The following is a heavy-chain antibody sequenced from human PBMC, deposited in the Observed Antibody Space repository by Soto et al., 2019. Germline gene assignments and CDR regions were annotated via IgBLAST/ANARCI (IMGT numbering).Heavy chain of an antibody. CDR3: ARHFGGQGYCSGGSCFPTDAFDI. Sequence: SETLSLTCTVSGGSLSSSSYYWGWIRQPPGKGLEWIGSIYYSGSTYYNPSLKSRVTISVDTSKNQFSLKLSSVTAADTAVYYCARHFGGQGYCSGGSCFPTDAFDIWGQGTMVNVSS. J-gene: IGHJ3*02. CDR1: GGSLSSSSYY. D-gene: IGHD2-15*01. CDR2: IYYSGST. V-gene: IGHV4-39*01.